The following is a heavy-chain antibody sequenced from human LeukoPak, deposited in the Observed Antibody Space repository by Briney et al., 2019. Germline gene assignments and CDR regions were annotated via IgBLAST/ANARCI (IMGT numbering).Heavy chain of an antibody. D-gene: IGHD3-3*01. CDR1: GFTFSFYW. J-gene: IGHJ4*02. CDR2: IKQDGSEK. Sequence: GGSLRLSCVASGFTFSFYWMAWARQAPGKGLEWVANIKQDGSEKYYVDSARGRFTISRDNAKNSLYLQMNSLRAEDTAVYYCARERDDYYFDYWGQGTLVTVSS. V-gene: IGHV3-7*01. CDR3: ARERDDYYFDY.